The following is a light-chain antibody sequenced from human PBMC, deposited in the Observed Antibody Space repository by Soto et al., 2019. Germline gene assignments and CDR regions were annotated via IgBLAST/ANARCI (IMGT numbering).Light chain of an antibody. J-gene: IGKJ5*01. CDR3: LQDQQIPVT. Sequence: DIVMTQSPLSLPVTPGEPASISCRSSQSLLHSSGNNYLDWYVQKPGQSPQLLIYWGSNLTSGVNNRCSSSGSGTEFKLKINRVEAEDCGDYYCLQDQQIPVTFGQGPRLEIK. CDR2: WGS. CDR1: QSLLHSSGNNY. V-gene: IGKV2-28*01.